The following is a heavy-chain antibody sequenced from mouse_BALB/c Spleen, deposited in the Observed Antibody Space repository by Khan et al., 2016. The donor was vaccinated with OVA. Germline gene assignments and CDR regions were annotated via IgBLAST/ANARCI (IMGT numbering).Heavy chain of an antibody. J-gene: IGHJ3*01. CDR2: IDPFNGGT. D-gene: IGHD3-3*01. CDR1: DYSFTSYY. V-gene: IGHV1S135*01. Sequence: EVQLQESGPELMKPGASVNISCKASDYSFTSYYIHWVKQSHGKSLEWIGYIDPFNGGTDYNQKFKGKATLTVDKSSNTAYMHLSSLTSEDSAVYDCARGTFDYWGQGTLVTVSA. CDR3: ARGTFDY.